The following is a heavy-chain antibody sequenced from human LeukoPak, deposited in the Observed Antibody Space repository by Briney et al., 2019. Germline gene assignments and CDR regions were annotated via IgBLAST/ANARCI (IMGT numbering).Heavy chain of an antibody. J-gene: IGHJ4*02. V-gene: IGHV3-21*01. D-gene: IGHD5-18*01. Sequence: GGSLRLACAASGFTFSSYSMNWVRQAPGKGLEWVSSISSSSSYIYYADSVKGRFTISRDNAKNSLYLQMNSLRAEDTAVYYCARGENNYGYYYFDYWGQGTLVTVSS. CDR3: ARGENNYGYYYFDY. CDR2: ISSSSSYI. CDR1: GFTFSSYS.